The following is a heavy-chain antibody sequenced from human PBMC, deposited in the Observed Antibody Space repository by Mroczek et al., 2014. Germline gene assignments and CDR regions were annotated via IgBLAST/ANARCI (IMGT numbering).Heavy chain of an antibody. CDR2: ISYDGSNK. J-gene: IGHJ2*01. CDR1: RFTFSSYV. D-gene: IGHD3-22*01. Sequence: QVQLVQSGGGVVQPGKSLRLSCATSRFTFSSYVMHWVRQAPGKGLEWVAAISYDGSNKYYVDSVKGRFTISRDNSKNTLYLQMNSLRAEDTAVYYCARDQNYYDSSGLSFDSGGTNWYFDLWGPWHPWSLSPQ. CDR3: ARDQNYYDSSGLSFDSGGTNWYFDL. V-gene: IGHV3-30-3*01.